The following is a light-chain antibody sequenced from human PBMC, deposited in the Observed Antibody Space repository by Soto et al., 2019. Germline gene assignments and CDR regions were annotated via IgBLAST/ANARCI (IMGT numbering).Light chain of an antibody. Sequence: QSVLTQPPSVSGTPGQRVTISCSGSNSNIGKNYVYWYRQLPGTAPKLLIYRNNQRPSGVPDRFSGSKSGTSASLAISGLRSEDEADYYCAAWDDSLSGHELFGGGTKLTVL. CDR3: AAWDDSLSGHEL. CDR1: NSNIGKNY. J-gene: IGLJ2*01. CDR2: RNN. V-gene: IGLV1-47*01.